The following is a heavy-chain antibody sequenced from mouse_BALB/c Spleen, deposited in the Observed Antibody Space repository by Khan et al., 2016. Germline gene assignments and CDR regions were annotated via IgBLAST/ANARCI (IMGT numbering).Heavy chain of an antibody. D-gene: IGHD2-14*01. J-gene: IGHJ2*01. CDR3: ARKGYRYDPMDY. V-gene: IGHV1S135*01. CDR2: IDTYNGGT. CDR1: GYSFTDYN. Sequence: VQLQQPGPELVKPGASVKVSCKASGYSFTDYNMYWVKQSHGKSLEWIGYIDTYNGGTSYNQKFKGKATLTVDKSYSTAFMHLNSLTSEDSAVXYCARKGYRYDPMDYWGQGTTLTVSS.